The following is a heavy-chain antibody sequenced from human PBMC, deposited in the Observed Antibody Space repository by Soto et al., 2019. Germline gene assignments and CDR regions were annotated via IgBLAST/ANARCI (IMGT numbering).Heavy chain of an antibody. V-gene: IGHV3-33*01. CDR1: GFTFSSYG. Sequence: QVQLVESGGGVVQPGRSLRLSCAASGFTFSSYGMHWVRQAPGKGLEWVAVIWYDGSNKYYADSVKGRFTISRDNSKNSLYLQLNSLRGEDTAVYYCARERRVVTQNYGMDVWGQGTTVNVSS. CDR2: IWYDGSNK. J-gene: IGHJ6*02. D-gene: IGHD2-21*02. CDR3: ARERRVVTQNYGMDV.